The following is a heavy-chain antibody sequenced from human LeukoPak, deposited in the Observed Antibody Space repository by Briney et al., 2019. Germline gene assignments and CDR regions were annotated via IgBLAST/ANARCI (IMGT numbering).Heavy chain of an antibody. V-gene: IGHV1-69*04. CDR3: ARAERNWNYGSSFDY. J-gene: IGHJ4*02. CDR2: IIPILGIA. D-gene: IGHD1-7*01. Sequence: SVKVSCKASGGTFSSYAISWVRQAPGQGLEWMGRIIPILGIANYAQKFQGRVTITADKSTSTAYMELSSLRSEDTAVYYCARAERNWNYGSSFDYWGQGTPVTVSS. CDR1: GGTFSSYA.